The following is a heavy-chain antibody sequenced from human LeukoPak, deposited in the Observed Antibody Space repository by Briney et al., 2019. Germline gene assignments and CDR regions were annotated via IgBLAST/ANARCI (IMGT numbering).Heavy chain of an antibody. J-gene: IGHJ6*02. V-gene: IGHV1-46*01. CDR3: ARGPERVIKVLRFLEWLLKEMDV. D-gene: IGHD3-3*01. CDR2: INPSGGST. Sequence: ASVKVSCKASGYTFTSYYMHWVRQAPGQGLEWMGIINPSGGSTSYAQKFQGRVTMTRNTSISTAYMELSSLRSEDTAVYYCARGPERVIKVLRFLEWLLKEMDVWGQGTTVTVSS. CDR1: GYTFTSYY.